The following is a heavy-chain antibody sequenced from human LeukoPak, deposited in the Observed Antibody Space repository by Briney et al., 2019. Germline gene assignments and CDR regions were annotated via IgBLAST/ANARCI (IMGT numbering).Heavy chain of an antibody. J-gene: IGHJ4*02. V-gene: IGHV3-30*04. D-gene: IGHD4-17*01. CDR3: ARTTYGDYVSPFDY. CDR1: GFTFSSYA. CDR2: ISYDGSNK. Sequence: GGSLRLSCAASGFTFSSYAMHWVRQAPGKGLEWVAVISYDGSNKYYADSVKGRFTISRDNSKNTLYLQMNSLRAEDTAVYYCARTTYGDYVSPFDYWGQGTLVTVSS.